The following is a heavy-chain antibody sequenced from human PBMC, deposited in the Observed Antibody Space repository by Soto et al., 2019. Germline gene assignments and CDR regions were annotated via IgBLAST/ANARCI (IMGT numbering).Heavy chain of an antibody. Sequence: SETLSLTCAVYGGSFSGFYWSWIRQPPGKGLEWIGEINHSGSTNYNPSLKSRVTISVDTSKNQFSLKLSSVTAADTAVYYCARVSGIYYYAMDVWGQETTVTVSS. J-gene: IGHJ6*02. D-gene: IGHD3-10*01. CDR1: GGSFSGFY. V-gene: IGHV4-34*01. CDR2: INHSGST. CDR3: ARVSGIYYYAMDV.